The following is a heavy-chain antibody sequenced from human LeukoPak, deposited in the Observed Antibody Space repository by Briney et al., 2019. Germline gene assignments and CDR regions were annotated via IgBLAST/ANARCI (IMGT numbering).Heavy chain of an antibody. Sequence: ASVKVSCKPYGYTFNTYGITWVRQAPGQGLEWMGWISPYNGNTNYAQKFQGRVTMTTDTSTSTAYMELRSLRSDDTAVYYCARGIAIGVYYYYYMDVWGKGTTVTVSS. J-gene: IGHJ6*03. CDR1: GYTFNTYG. V-gene: IGHV1-18*01. CDR3: ARGIAIGVYYYYYMDV. D-gene: IGHD3-16*02. CDR2: ISPYNGNT.